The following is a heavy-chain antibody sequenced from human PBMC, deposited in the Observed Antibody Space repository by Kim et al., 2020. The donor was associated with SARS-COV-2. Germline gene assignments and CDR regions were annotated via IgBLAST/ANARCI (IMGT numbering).Heavy chain of an antibody. V-gene: IGHV4-34*01. J-gene: IGHJ4*02. CDR1: GGSFSGYH. CDR2: INHIGIT. D-gene: IGHD6-19*01. CDR3: SRGRNSDWPTPDY. Sequence: SETLSLTCDVYGGSFSGYHWNWIRQSPGKGLEWIGEINHIGITSYKSSLASRITISGDPSKNQLYLNLTSLTAADTAVYYCSRGRNSDWPTPDYWGQG.